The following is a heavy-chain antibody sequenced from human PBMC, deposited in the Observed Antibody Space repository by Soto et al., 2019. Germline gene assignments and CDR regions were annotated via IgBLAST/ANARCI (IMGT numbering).Heavy chain of an antibody. J-gene: IGHJ5*02. CDR2: ANHSGST. CDR1: GGAFSGYY. D-gene: IGHD6-13*01. Sequence: QVQLQQGGAGLLKPSETLSLTCAVYGGAFSGYYWSWIRQPPGKGREGIGEANHSGSTTYNPSLKSRVTISVDTSKHQFSLKLSSVTDADTAVYYCATSSYLAAAGTRWFDPWGQGTLVTVSS. V-gene: IGHV4-34*01. CDR3: ATSSYLAAAGTRWFDP.